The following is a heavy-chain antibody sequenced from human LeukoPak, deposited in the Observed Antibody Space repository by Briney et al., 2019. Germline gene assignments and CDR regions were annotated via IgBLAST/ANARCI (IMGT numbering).Heavy chain of an antibody. V-gene: IGHV3-72*01. J-gene: IGHJ4*02. CDR3: ARARRGSYPSSDY. Sequence: PGGSLRLSCAASGFTSSDHYIDWVRQALGKGLEWVGRTRNKANSYTTEYAASVKGRFTISRDDLKNSLFLQMNSLMTEDTAVYYCARARRGSYPSSDYWGQGTLVTVSS. CDR1: GFTSSDHY. CDR2: TRNKANSYTT. D-gene: IGHD1-26*01.